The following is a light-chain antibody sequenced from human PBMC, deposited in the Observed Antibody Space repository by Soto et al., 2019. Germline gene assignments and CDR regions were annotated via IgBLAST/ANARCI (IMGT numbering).Light chain of an antibody. CDR1: SSDVGSYNY. Sequence: QSALTQPPSASGSPGQSVTISCTGTSSDVGSYNYVSWYQQHPGKAPKLMIYDVNKRPSGVPDRFSGSKSGNTASLTVSGLQADDEADYYCVSYAGGTYVFGAGAKVTVL. CDR3: VSYAGGTYV. CDR2: DVN. J-gene: IGLJ1*01. V-gene: IGLV2-8*01.